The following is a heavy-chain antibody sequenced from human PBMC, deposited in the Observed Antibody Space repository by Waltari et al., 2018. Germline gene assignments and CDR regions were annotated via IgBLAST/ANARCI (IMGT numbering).Heavy chain of an antibody. D-gene: IGHD3-16*01. Sequence: EVQLVESGGGLVQPGGSLRLSCAASGFTFSSYEMTWVRQAPGKGLEWVSYISSSGSTIYYADSVKGRFTISRDNAKNSLYLQMNSLRAEDTAVYYCARDILGGEGMDVWGQGTTVTVSS. CDR2: ISSSGSTI. V-gene: IGHV3-48*03. J-gene: IGHJ6*02. CDR3: ARDILGGEGMDV. CDR1: GFTFSSYE.